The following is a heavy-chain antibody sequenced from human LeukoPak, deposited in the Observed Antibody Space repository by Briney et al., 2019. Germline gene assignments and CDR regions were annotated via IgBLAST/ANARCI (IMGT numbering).Heavy chain of an antibody. J-gene: IGHJ4*02. V-gene: IGHV3-23*01. D-gene: IGHD5-24*01. CDR1: GFTFSSYA. CDR2: ISASGGST. Sequence: GGSLRLSCAASGFTFSSYAMSWVRQAPGKGLEWVSLISASGGSTYYAASVKGRFTISRDNSKNTLYLQMSSMRAEDTAVYYCAKGRNDYKYYFDYWGQGTLVTVSS. CDR3: AKGRNDYKYYFDY.